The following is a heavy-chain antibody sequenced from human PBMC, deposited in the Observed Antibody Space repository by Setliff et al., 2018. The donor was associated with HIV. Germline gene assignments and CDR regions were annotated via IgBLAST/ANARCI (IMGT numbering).Heavy chain of an antibody. CDR1: GGSISSHY. CDR3: ARGVGYCSSASCHNWFDP. V-gene: IGHV4-59*11. CDR2: IYQSGFT. D-gene: IGHD2-2*01. Sequence: SETLSLTCTVSGGSISSHYWSWIRQPPGKGLEWIGSIYQSGFTYYNPSLKSRVTISVDTSKNQFSLKLSSVTAADTAIYYCARGVGYCSSASCHNWFDPWGQGTLVTVSS. J-gene: IGHJ5*02.